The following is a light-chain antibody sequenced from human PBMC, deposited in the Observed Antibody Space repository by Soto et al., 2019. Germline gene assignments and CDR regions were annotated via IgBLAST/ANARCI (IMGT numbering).Light chain of an antibody. J-gene: IGKJ5*01. Sequence: DIQMAPSPSFPFASVGDRVTIPCRASQSISSYLNWYQQKPGKAPKLLIYAASSLQSGVPSRFSGSGSGTDFTLTISSLQPEDFATYYCQQSYSTSITFGQGTRLEIK. CDR2: AAS. CDR1: QSISSY. V-gene: IGKV1-39*01. CDR3: QQSYSTSIT.